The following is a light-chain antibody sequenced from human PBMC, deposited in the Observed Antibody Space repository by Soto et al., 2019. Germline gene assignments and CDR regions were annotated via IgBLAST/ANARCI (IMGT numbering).Light chain of an antibody. CDR3: SAWDASLNGYV. CDR2: SNY. CDR1: SSNIGSKT. J-gene: IGLJ1*01. V-gene: IGLV1-44*01. Sequence: QSVLTQPPSASGTPGQRVTISCSGSSSNIGSKTVNWYKQLPGTAPKLLIYSNYQRPSGVPDRFSGSKSGTSASLAICGLQSEDEADYYCSAWDASLNGYVFGTGTKVTVL.